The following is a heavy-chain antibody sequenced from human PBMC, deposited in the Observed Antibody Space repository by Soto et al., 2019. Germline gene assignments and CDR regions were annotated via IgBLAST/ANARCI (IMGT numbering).Heavy chain of an antibody. V-gene: IGHV5-51*01. Sequence: EVQLVQSGAEVKKPGESLKISCKGSGYSFTSYLIGWVRQMPGKGLEWMGIIYPGVSDTRYSPSFQGQVTIPADKSISTAYLPWSSLNASDTAMYYCAGGGVRGVITRTRDSYGMDVWGQGTTVTVSS. D-gene: IGHD3-10*01. CDR3: AGGGVRGVITRTRDSYGMDV. CDR1: GYSFTSYL. CDR2: IYPGVSDT. J-gene: IGHJ6*02.